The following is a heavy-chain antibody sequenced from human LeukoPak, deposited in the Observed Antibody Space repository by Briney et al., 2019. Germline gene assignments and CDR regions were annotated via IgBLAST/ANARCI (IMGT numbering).Heavy chain of an antibody. Sequence: SETLSLTCTVSGYSLTSGYYWGWIRQPPGKGLEWIASIFHSGSTFYNPSVKSRVTISVDTSKNQFSLKLSSVTAADTAVYYCARPVPSRLGWFDPWGQGTLVTVSS. J-gene: IGHJ5*02. CDR1: GYSLTSGYY. CDR3: ARPVPSRLGWFDP. V-gene: IGHV4-38-2*02. D-gene: IGHD1-1*01. CDR2: IFHSGST.